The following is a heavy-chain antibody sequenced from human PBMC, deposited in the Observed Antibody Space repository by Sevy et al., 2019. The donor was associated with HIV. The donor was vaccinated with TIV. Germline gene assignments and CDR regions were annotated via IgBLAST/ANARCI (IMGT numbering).Heavy chain of an antibody. V-gene: IGHV4-39*01. D-gene: IGHD1-1*01. CDR3: ARHRVFSQLDAFDI. J-gene: IGHJ3*02. CDR1: GVSISSYSYY. CDR2: VNYTGST. Sequence: SETLSLICSVSGVSISSYSYYWGRVRQPPEEGLEWIGGVNYTGSTYYNPSLKTRVSISVDTSKNLFSVRLDSVTAADTAVYYCARHRVFSQLDAFDIWGQGTMVTVSS.